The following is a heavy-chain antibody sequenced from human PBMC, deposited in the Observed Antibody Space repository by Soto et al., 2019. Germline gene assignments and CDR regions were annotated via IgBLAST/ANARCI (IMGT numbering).Heavy chain of an antibody. CDR1: GFTFSDYY. CDR3: ARPYCTSTACPGN. Sequence: GSLRLSCAASGFTFSDYYMSWVRQAPGMGLEWVSYISTSGTTIYYADSVKGRFTISRDNAKNSLYLQMNSLRAEDTAVYYCARPYCTSTACPGNWGQGTLVTVSS. V-gene: IGHV3-11*01. CDR2: ISTSGTTI. J-gene: IGHJ4*02. D-gene: IGHD2-2*01.